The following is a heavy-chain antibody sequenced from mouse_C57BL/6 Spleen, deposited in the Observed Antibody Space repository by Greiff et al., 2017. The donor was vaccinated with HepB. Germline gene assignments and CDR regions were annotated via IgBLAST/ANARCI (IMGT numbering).Heavy chain of an antibody. J-gene: IGHJ2*01. Sequence: DVMLVESGGGLVKPGGSLKLSCAASGFTFSSYAMSWVRQTPEKRLEWVATISDGGSYTYYPDNVKGRFTISRDNAKNNLYLQMSHLKSEDTAMYYCARAYGKRSYYFDYWGQGTTLTVSS. CDR2: ISDGGSYT. D-gene: IGHD2-1*01. V-gene: IGHV5-4*03. CDR3: ARAYGKRSYYFDY. CDR1: GFTFSSYA.